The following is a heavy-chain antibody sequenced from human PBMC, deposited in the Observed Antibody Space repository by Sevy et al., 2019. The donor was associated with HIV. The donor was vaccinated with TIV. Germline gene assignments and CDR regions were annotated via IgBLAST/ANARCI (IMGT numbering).Heavy chain of an antibody. J-gene: IGHJ6*02. CDR2: ISSSSSTI. D-gene: IGHD6-6*01. V-gene: IGHV3-48*02. CDR1: GFTFSSYS. Sequence: GGSLRLSCAASGFTFSSYSMNWVRQAPGKGLEWVSYISSSSSTIYYADSVKGRFTISRDIAKNSLYLQMNSLRDEDADVYYCARRRSSSSCFCYYYDMDVWGQGTTVTVSS. CDR3: ARRRSSSSCFCYYYDMDV.